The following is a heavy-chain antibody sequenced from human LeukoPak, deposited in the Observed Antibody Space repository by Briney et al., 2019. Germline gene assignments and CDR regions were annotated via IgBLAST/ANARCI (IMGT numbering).Heavy chain of an antibody. CDR2: INHSGST. J-gene: IGHJ4*02. V-gene: IGHV4-34*01. CDR3: ARGFISRSLGY. CDR1: GGSIRTGGYY. D-gene: IGHD3-10*01. Sequence: SQTLSLTCDVSGGSIRTGGYYWSWIRQPPGKGLEWIGEINHSGSTNYNPSLKSRVTISVDTSKNQFSLKLSSVTAADTAVYYCARGFISRSLGYWGQGTLVTVSS.